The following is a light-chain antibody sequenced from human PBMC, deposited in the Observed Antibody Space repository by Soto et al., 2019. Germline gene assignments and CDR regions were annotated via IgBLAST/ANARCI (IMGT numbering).Light chain of an antibody. CDR3: QQYNRYSRMYT. J-gene: IGKJ2*01. Sequence: DIQMTQSPSTLSASVGDRVTITCRASQSISTWLAWYQQKPGKAPKVLIYKASSLESGVPSRFTGSGSATEFTLTISSLQPDHFATYSCQQYNRYSRMYTLGQGTKLEIK. V-gene: IGKV1-5*03. CDR1: QSISTW. CDR2: KAS.